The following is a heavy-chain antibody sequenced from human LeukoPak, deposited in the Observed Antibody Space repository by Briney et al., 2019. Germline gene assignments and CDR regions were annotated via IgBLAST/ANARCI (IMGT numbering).Heavy chain of an antibody. CDR3: ARAPYGSATNNYYMDV. CDR2: FYYSGST. D-gene: IGHD3-10*01. J-gene: IGHJ6*03. V-gene: IGHV4-59*01. Sequence: SETLSLTCTVSGGSISSYHWSWIRQPPGKGLEWIGFFYYSGSTNYNPSLKSRVTITVDTSKNQFSLKLSSVTAADTAVYYCARAPYGSATNNYYMDVWGKGTTVTVSS. CDR1: GGSISSYH.